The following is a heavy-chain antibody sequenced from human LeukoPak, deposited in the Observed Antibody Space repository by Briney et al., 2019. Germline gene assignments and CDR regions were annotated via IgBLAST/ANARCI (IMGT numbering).Heavy chain of an antibody. CDR3: ARVSYNWSLHGRPYYYGMDV. Sequence: PLASVKVSCKASGGTFSFYAIAWVRQAPGQGLEWMGGIVPILATTNYAQKFQGRVTISADNSTSTAYMELSSLKSDDTAVYYCARVSYNWSLHGRPYYYGMDVWGNGTTVTVSS. V-gene: IGHV1-69*10. J-gene: IGHJ6*04. D-gene: IGHD1-1*01. CDR1: GGTFSFYA. CDR2: IVPILATT.